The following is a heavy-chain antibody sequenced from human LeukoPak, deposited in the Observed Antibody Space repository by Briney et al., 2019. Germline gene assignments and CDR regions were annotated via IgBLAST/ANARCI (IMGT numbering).Heavy chain of an antibody. D-gene: IGHD6-25*01. V-gene: IGHV3-48*03. Sequence: PGGSLRLSCAASGFTFSSYEMNWVRQAPGKGLEWVSYISSSGSTIYYADSVKGRFTISRDNAKNSLYLQMNSLRAEATAVYYCAREEPAGYGMDVWGKGTTVTVSS. J-gene: IGHJ6*04. CDR2: ISSSGSTI. CDR3: AREEPAGYGMDV. CDR1: GFTFSSYE.